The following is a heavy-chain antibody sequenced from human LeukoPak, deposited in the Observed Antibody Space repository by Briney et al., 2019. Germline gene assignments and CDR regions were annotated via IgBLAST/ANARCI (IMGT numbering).Heavy chain of an antibody. V-gene: IGHV4-59*08. CDR2: IYYSGST. Sequence: SETLSLTCTVSGGSISSYYWSWIRQPPGKGLEWIGYIYYSGSTNYNPSLKSRVTISVDTSKNQFSLKLSSVAAADTAVYYCARGGFLMATIDYFDYWGQGTLVTVSS. CDR3: ARGGFLMATIDYFDY. CDR1: GGSISSYY. J-gene: IGHJ4*02. D-gene: IGHD5-24*01.